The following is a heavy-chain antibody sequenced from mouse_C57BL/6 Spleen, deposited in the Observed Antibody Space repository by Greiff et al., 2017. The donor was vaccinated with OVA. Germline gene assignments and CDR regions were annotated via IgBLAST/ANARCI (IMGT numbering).Heavy chain of an antibody. J-gene: IGHJ4*01. Sequence: EVQVVESGAGLVKPGGSLKLSCAASGFTFSSYAMSWVRQTPEKRLGWVAFISSGGVYILYADTVKGRFTISRDNARNTLYLQMSSRKSEDTAMYYGTRDQGYYSPYYAMDYWGQGTSVTVAS. CDR1: GFTFSSYA. V-gene: IGHV5-9-1*02. D-gene: IGHD2-12*01. CDR2: ISSGGVYI. CDR3: TRDQGYYSPYYAMDY.